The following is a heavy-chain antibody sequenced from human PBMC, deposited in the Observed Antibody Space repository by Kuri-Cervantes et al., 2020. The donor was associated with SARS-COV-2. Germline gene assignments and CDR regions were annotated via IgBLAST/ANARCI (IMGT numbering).Heavy chain of an antibody. CDR3: AKVFQWFAVPAAIGAFDI. Sequence: ETLSLTCAASGFTFSSYWMHWVRQAPGKGLVWVSRINSDGSSTSYADSVKGRFTISRDNAKNTLYLQMNSLRAEDTAVYYCAKVFQWFAVPAAIGAFDIWGQGTMVTVSS. V-gene: IGHV3-74*01. CDR2: INSDGSST. CDR1: GFTFSSYW. J-gene: IGHJ3*02. D-gene: IGHD2-2*02.